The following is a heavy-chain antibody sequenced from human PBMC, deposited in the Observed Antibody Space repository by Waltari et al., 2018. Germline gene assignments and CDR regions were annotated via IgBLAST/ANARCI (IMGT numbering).Heavy chain of an antibody. V-gene: IGHV3-73*01. CDR1: GFTFSGSA. Sequence: EVQLVESGGGLVQPGGSLKLSCAASGFTFSGSAMHWVRQASWKGLEWVGRIRSKANSYATGYAASVKGRFTISRDDSKNTAYLQMNSLKTEDTAVYYCTRLGSSTQSGWSPFDYWGQGTLVTVSS. J-gene: IGHJ4*02. D-gene: IGHD6-19*01. CDR3: TRLGSSTQSGWSPFDY. CDR2: IRSKANSYAT.